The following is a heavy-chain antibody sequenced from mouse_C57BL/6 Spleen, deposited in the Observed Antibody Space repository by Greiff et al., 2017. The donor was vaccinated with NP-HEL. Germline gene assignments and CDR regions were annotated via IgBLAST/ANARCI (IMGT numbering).Heavy chain of an antibody. CDR2: INPNNGGT. CDR1: GYTFTDYY. V-gene: IGHV1-26*01. D-gene: IGHD4-1*01. J-gene: IGHJ4*01. CDR3: ARWTGTPDY. Sequence: VQLQQSGPELVKPGASVKISCKASGYTFTDYYMNWVKQSHGKSLEWIGDINPNNGGTSYNQKFKGKATLTVDKSSSTAYMELRSLTSEDSAVYYCARWTGTPDYWGQGTSVTVSS.